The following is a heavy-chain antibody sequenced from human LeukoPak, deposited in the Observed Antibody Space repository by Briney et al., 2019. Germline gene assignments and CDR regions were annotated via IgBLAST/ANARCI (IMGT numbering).Heavy chain of an antibody. CDR2: ISSSGSTI. CDR3: ARAFRGVAYYYYYMDV. D-gene: IGHD3-10*01. Sequence: GGSLRLSCAASGFTFSSYEMNWVRKAPGMGLEWVSYISSSGSTIYYADSVKGRFTISRDNAKNSLYLQMNSLRAEDTAVYYCARAFRGVAYYYYYMDVWGKGTTVTISS. J-gene: IGHJ6*03. CDR1: GFTFSSYE. V-gene: IGHV3-48*03.